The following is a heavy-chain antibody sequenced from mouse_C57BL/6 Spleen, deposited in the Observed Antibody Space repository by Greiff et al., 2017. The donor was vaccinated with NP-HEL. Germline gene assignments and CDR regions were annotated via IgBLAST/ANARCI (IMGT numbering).Heavy chain of an antibody. CDR3: APEGLYDGYPGP. CDR2: INPYNGGT. J-gene: IGHJ4*01. Sequence: VQLQQSGPVLVKPGASVKMSCKASGYTFTDYYMNWVKQSHGKSLEWIGVINPYNGGTSYNQKFKGKATLTVDKSSSTAYMELNSLTSEDSAVYYCAPEGLYDGYPGPWGQGTSVTVSS. D-gene: IGHD2-3*01. V-gene: IGHV1-19*01. CDR1: GYTFTDYY.